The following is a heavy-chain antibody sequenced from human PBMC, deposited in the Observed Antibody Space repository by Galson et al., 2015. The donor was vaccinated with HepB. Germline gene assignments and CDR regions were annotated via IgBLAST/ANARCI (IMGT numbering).Heavy chain of an antibody. CDR2: INPRHGGT. CDR1: GYTFTGYE. J-gene: IGHJ6*02. V-gene: IGHV1-2*02. D-gene: IGHD1-1*01. Sequence: SVKVSCTASGYTFTGYEMHWVRQAPGKGLEWMGWINPRHGGTLFAQKFQGRVTMTRDTSISTASMELSSLRSDDTAIYFCARKITNFFYGMDVWGHGTMVTVSS. CDR3: ARKITNFFYGMDV.